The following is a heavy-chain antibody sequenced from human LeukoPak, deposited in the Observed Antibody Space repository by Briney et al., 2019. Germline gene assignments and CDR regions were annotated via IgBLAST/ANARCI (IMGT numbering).Heavy chain of an antibody. D-gene: IGHD3-10*01. CDR1: GYSISSGYY. CDR3: ARGGNYYTSGSYLGF. CDR2: IYYRGSA. Sequence: SETLSLTCTVSGYSISSGYYWGWIRQPPGKGLEWIGYIYYRGSANHNPSLKSRVTISVDTSKNQFSLTLNSVTAADTAVYYCARGGNYYTSGSYLGFWGQGTLVTVSS. V-gene: IGHV4-61*01. J-gene: IGHJ4*02.